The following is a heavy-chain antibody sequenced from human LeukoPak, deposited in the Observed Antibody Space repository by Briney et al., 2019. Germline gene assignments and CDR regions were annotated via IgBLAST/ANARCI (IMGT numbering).Heavy chain of an antibody. CDR1: GVSISSDY. CDR3: ATRGY. Sequence: ASETLSLTCTVSGVSISSDYWQWVRQPPGKGLEWVGYIYNSGNNHYNSSLKSRVTISIDTSKNQFSLKLASVTAADTAVYYCATRGYWGQGTLVAVSS. CDR2: IYNSGNN. J-gene: IGHJ4*02. D-gene: IGHD3-10*01. V-gene: IGHV4-59*08.